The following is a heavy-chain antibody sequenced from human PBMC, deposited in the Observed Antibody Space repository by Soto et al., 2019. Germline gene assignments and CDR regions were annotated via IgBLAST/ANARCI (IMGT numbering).Heavy chain of an antibody. CDR2: ISYDVRKT. Sequence: GGSLRLSCAVSGLTFSTYGMHWVRQAPGKGLEWVAVISYDVRKTHYADSVRGRFTISRDNSKSTLYLQMNDLRADDTALYYCAKDSLGGMGTVMMPGTDWGQGTMVTVYS. D-gene: IGHD4-17*01. CDR3: AKDSLGGMGTVMMPGTD. CDR1: GLTFSTYG. J-gene: IGHJ4*02. V-gene: IGHV3-30*18.